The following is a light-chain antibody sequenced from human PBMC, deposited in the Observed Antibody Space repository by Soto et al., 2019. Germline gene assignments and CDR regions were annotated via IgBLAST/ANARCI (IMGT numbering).Light chain of an antibody. CDR2: GAS. V-gene: IGKV3-20*01. J-gene: IGKJ2*01. Sequence: EIVLTQSPGTLSLSPGERATLSCRASQSVSSSYLAWYQRKPGQATRLLIYGASNRATGIPDRFSGSGSGTDFTLTIIRLEPEDFAVYYCQQYGNSPPYTFGQGTKLEIK. CDR3: QQYGNSPPYT. CDR1: QSVSSSY.